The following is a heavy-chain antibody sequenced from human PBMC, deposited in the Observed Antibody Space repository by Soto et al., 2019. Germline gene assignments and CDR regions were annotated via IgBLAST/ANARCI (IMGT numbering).Heavy chain of an antibody. J-gene: IGHJ5*02. CDR1: GSSISSGGYY. Sequence: PSETLSLTCTVSGSSISSGGYYWSWIRQHPGKGLEWIGYIYYSGSTYYNPSLKSRVTISVDTSKNQFSLKLSSVTAADTAVYYCARGLDYIPWFDPWGQGTLVTVSS. D-gene: IGHD3-16*01. CDR2: IYYSGST. CDR3: ARGLDYIPWFDP. V-gene: IGHV4-31*03.